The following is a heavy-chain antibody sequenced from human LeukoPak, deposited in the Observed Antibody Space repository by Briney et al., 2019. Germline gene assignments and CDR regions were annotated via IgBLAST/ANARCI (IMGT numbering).Heavy chain of an antibody. J-gene: IGHJ4*02. CDR2: TWYDGSNK. CDR3: ARDLFYYDSSGHPDY. CDR1: GFTFSSYG. V-gene: IGHV3-33*01. D-gene: IGHD3-22*01. Sequence: PGGSLRLSCAASGFTFSSYGMHWVRQAPGKGLEWVAVTWYDGSNKYYADSVKGRFTISRDNSKNTLYLQMNSLRAEDTAVYYCARDLFYYDSSGHPDYWGQGTLVTVSS.